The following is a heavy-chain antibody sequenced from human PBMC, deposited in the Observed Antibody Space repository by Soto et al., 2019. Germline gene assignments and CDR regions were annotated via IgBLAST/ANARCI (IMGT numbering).Heavy chain of an antibody. J-gene: IGHJ6*03. D-gene: IGHD2-2*01. Sequence: GGSLRLSCAASGFTFSSYWMHWVRQAPGKGLVWVSRINSDGSSTSYADSVKGRFTISRDNAKNTLYLQMNSLRAEDTAVYYCARGRGRYCSSTSCYAVDAGYYYMDVWGKGTTVTV. CDR2: INSDGSST. V-gene: IGHV3-74*01. CDR3: ARGRGRYCSSTSCYAVDAGYYYMDV. CDR1: GFTFSSYW.